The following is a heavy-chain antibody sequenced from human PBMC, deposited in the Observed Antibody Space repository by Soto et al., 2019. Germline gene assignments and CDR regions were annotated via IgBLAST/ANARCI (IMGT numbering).Heavy chain of an antibody. D-gene: IGHD1-26*01. J-gene: IGHJ4*02. V-gene: IGHV1-69*13. CDR2: IIPIFGTA. CDR1: GGTFSSYA. Sequence: SVKVSCKASGGTFSSYAISWVRQAPGQGLGWMGGIIPIFGTANYAQKFQGRVTITADESASTAYMELSSLRSEDTAVYYCARDGSGSYWFDYWGQGTLVTVSS. CDR3: ARDGSGSYWFDY.